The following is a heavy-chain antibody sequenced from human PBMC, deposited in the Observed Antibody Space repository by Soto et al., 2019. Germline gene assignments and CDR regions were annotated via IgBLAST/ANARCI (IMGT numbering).Heavy chain of an antibody. CDR3: ARAPEYQLLQYYFDY. D-gene: IGHD2-2*01. J-gene: IGHJ4*02. CDR2: IKQDGSEK. Sequence: HPGGSLRLSCAASGFTFSSYWMSWVRQAPGKGLEWVANIKQDGSEKYYVDSVKGRFTISRDNAKNSLYLQMNSLRAEDTAVYYCARAPEYQLLQYYFDYWGQGTLVTVSS. CDR1: GFTFSSYW. V-gene: IGHV3-7*05.